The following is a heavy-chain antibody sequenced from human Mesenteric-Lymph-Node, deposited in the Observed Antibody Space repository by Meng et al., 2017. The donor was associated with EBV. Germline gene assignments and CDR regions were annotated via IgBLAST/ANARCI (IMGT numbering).Heavy chain of an antibody. CDR2: IIQGGSP. D-gene: IGHD2-8*02. Sequence: QLQPQQWGAVLFKPSETLSLTFAVNGRSLSGAYWNWIRQPPGTGLEWIGEIIQGGSPSYNPSLKSRVTISIDTSKNQLSLMLSSVTAADTAVYYCARRPTGIDYLGQGTLVTVSS. CDR1: GRSLSGAY. J-gene: IGHJ4*02. CDR3: ARRPTGIDY. V-gene: IGHV4-34*12.